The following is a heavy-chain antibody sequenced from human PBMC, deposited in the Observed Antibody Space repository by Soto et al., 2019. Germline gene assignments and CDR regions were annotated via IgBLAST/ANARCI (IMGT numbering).Heavy chain of an antibody. J-gene: IGHJ4*02. CDR3: ARASRDDFLDY. V-gene: IGHV3-7*04. D-gene: IGHD2-21*02. CDR1: GFTFSSYW. CDR2: IKQDGSEK. Sequence: EVQLVESGGGLVQPGGSLRLSCAASGFTFSSYWMSWVRQAPGKGLEWVANIKQDGSEKYYVGSVKGRFTISRDNAKNSLYLQMNSLRAEDTAVYYCARASRDDFLDYWGQGTLVTVSS.